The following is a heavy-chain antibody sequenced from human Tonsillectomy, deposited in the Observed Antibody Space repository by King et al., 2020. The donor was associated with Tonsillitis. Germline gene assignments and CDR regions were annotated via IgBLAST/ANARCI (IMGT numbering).Heavy chain of an antibody. CDR1: GGSISSRDYY. CDR2: LYYTGSP. J-gene: IGHJ5*02. V-gene: IGHV4-39*01. Sequence: QLQESGPGLVKPSETLSLTCTVSGGSISSRDYYWAWIRQPPGKGLEWSGGLYYTGSPYYRPSLKSRVSISVDTSKNQVSLMRSSVTAADTAVYYCAKPSIAVAGRGWFDPWGQGTLVTVSS. D-gene: IGHD6-19*01. CDR3: AKPSIAVAGRGWFDP.